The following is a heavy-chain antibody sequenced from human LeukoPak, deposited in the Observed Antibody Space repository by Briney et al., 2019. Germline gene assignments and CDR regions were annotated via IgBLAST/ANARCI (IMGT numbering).Heavy chain of an antibody. V-gene: IGHV5-51*01. J-gene: IGHJ6*03. CDR1: GYSFTSYW. CDR2: IYPGDSDT. D-gene: IGHD2-2*01. CDR3: ARACTSCSPPDYYYYYMDV. Sequence: GESLKISCKGSGYSFTSYWIGWVRQMPGKGLEWMGIIYPGDSDTRYSPSFQGQVTISADKSISTAYLQWSSLKASDTAMYYCARACTSCSPPDYYYYYMDVWGKGTTVTVSS.